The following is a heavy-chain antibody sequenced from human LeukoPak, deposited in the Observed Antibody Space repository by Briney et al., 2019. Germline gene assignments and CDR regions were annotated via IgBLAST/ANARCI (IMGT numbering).Heavy chain of an antibody. J-gene: IGHJ4*02. CDR1: GFTFSSYS. D-gene: IGHD5-12*01. Sequence: GGSLRLSCAASGFTFSSYSMNWVRQAPGKGLEWVSYISSSSTIYYADSVKGRFTISRDNAKNSLYLQMNSLRDEDTAVYYCARDSRGSGYEVDYWGQGTLVTVSS. CDR3: ARDSRGSGYEVDY. V-gene: IGHV3-48*02. CDR2: ISSSSTI.